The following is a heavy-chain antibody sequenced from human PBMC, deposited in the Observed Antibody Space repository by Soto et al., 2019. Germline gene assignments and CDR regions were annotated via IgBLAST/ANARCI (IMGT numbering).Heavy chain of an antibody. Sequence: EVQLVESGGGLVQPGGSLRLSCLASEFTFNTYWMNWVRQAPGRGLEWVANIKEDGSEKDYVDSVKGRFTISRDNAKNALYLPMNSLRGEDTAVYFCARDWGTPGRGSAVGYYYHYGMDVWGQGTTVTVSS. D-gene: IGHD6-19*01. V-gene: IGHV3-7*05. CDR2: IKEDGSEK. J-gene: IGHJ6*02. CDR3: ARDWGTPGRGSAVGYYYHYGMDV. CDR1: EFTFNTYW.